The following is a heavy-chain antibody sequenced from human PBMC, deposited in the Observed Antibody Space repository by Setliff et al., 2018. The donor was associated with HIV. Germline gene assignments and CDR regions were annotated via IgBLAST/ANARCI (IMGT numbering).Heavy chain of an antibody. D-gene: IGHD6-19*01. V-gene: IGHV4-38-2*01. CDR2: MCHGGNNN. CDR3: TRGLGDQWLGSGDIDQYRYMDV. Sequence: SETLSLTCGVSGYSISSDYCWGWIRQPPGKGLEWIGNMCHGGNNNYYNPSLKSRVTISVDTSKRQFSLRLKSVTAADTAAYYCTRGLGDQWLGSGDIDQYRYMDVWGTATTVTVSS. J-gene: IGHJ6*03. CDR1: GYSISSDYC.